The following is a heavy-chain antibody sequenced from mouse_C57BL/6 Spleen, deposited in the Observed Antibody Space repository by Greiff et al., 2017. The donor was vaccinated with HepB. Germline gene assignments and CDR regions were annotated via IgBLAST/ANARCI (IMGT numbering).Heavy chain of an antibody. V-gene: IGHV5-6*01. Sequence: DVQLVESGGDLVKPGGSLKLPCAASGFTFSSYGMSWVRQTPDKRLERVATISSGGSYTYYPDSVKGRFTISRDNAKNTLYLQMSSLKSEDTAMYYCARHRGYGSRCWYFDVWDKGTTVTVAS. J-gene: IGHJ1*03. D-gene: IGHD1-1*01. CDR1: GFTFSSYG. CDR2: ISSGGSYT. CDR3: ARHRGYGSRCWYFDV.